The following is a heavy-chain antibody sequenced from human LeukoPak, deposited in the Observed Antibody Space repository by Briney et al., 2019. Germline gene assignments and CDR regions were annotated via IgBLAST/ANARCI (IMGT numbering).Heavy chain of an antibody. J-gene: IGHJ4*02. CDR2: ISYDGSNK. CDR3: AREWRSGWYWTEVMAGRYFDY. CDR1: GFTFSSYA. V-gene: IGHV3-30-3*01. D-gene: IGHD6-19*01. Sequence: GRSLRLSCAASGFTFSSYAMHWVRQAPGKGLEWVAVISYDGSNKYYADSVKGRFTISRDNSKNTLYLQMNSLRAEDTAVYYCAREWRSGWYWTEVMAGRYFDYWGQGTLVTVSS.